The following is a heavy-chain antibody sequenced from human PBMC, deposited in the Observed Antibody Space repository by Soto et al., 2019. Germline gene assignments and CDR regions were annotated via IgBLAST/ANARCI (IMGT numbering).Heavy chain of an antibody. J-gene: IGHJ4*02. D-gene: IGHD3-16*01. Sequence: EVQLVESGGGLVQPGGSLRLSCAASGFTVSSNYMSWVRQAPGKGLEWVSVIYSGGSTYYADSVKGRFTISRDNSKNTLYLQMNSLRAEDTAVYYCAREYYDYIWGSEYYFDYWGQGTLVTVSS. V-gene: IGHV3-66*01. CDR2: IYSGGST. CDR3: AREYYDYIWGSEYYFDY. CDR1: GFTVSSNY.